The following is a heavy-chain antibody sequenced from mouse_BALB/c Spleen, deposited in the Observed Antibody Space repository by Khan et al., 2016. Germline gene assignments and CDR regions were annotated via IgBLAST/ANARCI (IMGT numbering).Heavy chain of an antibody. CDR1: GYSITSDYA. V-gene: IGHV3-2*02. CDR2: ISYSGST. D-gene: IGHD2-14*01. Sequence: EVQLQESGPGLVKPSQSLSLTCTVTGYSITSDYAWNWIRQFPGNKLEWMGYISYSGSTSYNPSLKGRISITRDTSKNLYFLQLNSVTTADTATYYCASHHRYDGFAYGGQGTMVTVSA. J-gene: IGHJ3*01. CDR3: ASHHRYDGFAY.